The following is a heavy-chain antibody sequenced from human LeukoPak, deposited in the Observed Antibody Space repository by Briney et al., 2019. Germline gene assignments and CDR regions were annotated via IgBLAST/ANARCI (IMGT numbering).Heavy chain of an antibody. D-gene: IGHD3-22*01. CDR2: IRYDGSNK. J-gene: IGHJ3*02. CDR3: AKGGPPELKYYYDSSGPDAFDI. CDR1: GFTFSSYV. Sequence: GGSLRLSCAASGFTFSSYVMHWVRQAPGKGLEWVAFIRYDGSNKHYADSVKGRFTISRDNSKNTLYLQMNSLRAEDTAVYYCAKGGPPELKYYYDSSGPDAFDIWGQGTMVTVSS. V-gene: IGHV3-30*02.